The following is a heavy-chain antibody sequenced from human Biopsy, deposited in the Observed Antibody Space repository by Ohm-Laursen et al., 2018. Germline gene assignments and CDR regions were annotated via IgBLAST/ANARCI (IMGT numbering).Heavy chain of an antibody. CDR2: ITQSGCT. V-gene: IGHV4-34*01. CDR3: ARGSGYFKLDV. D-gene: IGHD5-12*01. CDR1: GESSSGYF. Sequence: SDTLSLTCAVNGESSSGYFWNWIRQPPGKGLEWIGEITQSGCTKYNPSLKGRATLSADSSNSQFSLRLTSVTAADTAIYYCARGSGYFKLDVWGQGTTVTVSS. J-gene: IGHJ6*02.